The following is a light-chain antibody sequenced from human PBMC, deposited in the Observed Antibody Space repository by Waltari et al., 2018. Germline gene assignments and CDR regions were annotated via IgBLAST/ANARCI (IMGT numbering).Light chain of an antibody. V-gene: IGKV3-11*01. CDR1: QTISNF. J-gene: IGKJ4*01. Sequence: EIVLTQSPPTLSLSPGERVTLSCRASQTISNFLGWYQQRPGRSPRLLIYEASTRAPGVPTRFRGSWAGTDFTLTISNLEPEDVAVYYCQQRGSWPLTFGGGTRVDI. CDR3: QQRGSWPLT. CDR2: EAS.